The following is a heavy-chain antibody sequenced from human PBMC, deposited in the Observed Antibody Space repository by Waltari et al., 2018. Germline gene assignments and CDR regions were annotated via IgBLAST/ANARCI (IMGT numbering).Heavy chain of an antibody. V-gene: IGHV4-34*01. CDR1: GGSFSGYY. D-gene: IGHD6-19*01. J-gene: IGHJ4*02. Sequence: QVQLQQWGAGLLKHSETLSLTCAVYGGSFSGYYWSWIRQPPGKGLEWIGEINHSGSTNYNPSLKSRVTISVDTSKNQFSLKLSSVTAADTAVYYCARVLGIWQWDYFDYWGQGTLVTVSS. CDR3: ARVLGIWQWDYFDY. CDR2: INHSGST.